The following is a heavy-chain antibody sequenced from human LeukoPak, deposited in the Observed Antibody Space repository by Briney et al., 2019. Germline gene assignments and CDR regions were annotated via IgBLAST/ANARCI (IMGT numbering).Heavy chain of an antibody. CDR3: ASIPRITMVRVVNPIDY. CDR1: GFTFSSYS. V-gene: IGHV3-21*01. J-gene: IGHJ4*02. D-gene: IGHD3-10*01. CDR2: ISSSSSYI. Sequence: GGSLRLSCAASGFTFSSYSMNWVRQAPGKGLEWVSSISSSSSYIYYADSVKGRFTISRDNAKNSLHLQMSSLRAEDTAVYYCASIPRITMVRVVNPIDYWGRGTLVTVSS.